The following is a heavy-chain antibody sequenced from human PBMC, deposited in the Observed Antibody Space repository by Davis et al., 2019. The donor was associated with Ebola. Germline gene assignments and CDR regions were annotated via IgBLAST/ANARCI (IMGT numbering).Heavy chain of an antibody. J-gene: IGHJ5*02. D-gene: IGHD4-17*01. V-gene: IGHV3-23*01. CDR1: GFIFSSYA. CDR2: ISVRSIT. Sequence: PGRSLRLSCAPSGFIFSSYAMSWVRQAPGKGLEWVSSISVRSITYHADPVKGQFTISRDNSKNTLYLQMNSLRAEDTAVYYCAKVHPPTTVTTGWFDPWGQGTLVTVSS. CDR3: AKVHPPTTVTTGWFDP.